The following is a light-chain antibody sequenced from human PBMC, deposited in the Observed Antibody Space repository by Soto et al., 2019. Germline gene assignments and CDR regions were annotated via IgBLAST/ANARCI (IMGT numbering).Light chain of an antibody. J-gene: IGLJ2*01. CDR3: SSYTSSSTLVV. Sequence: QSALTQSASGSGSPGQSITISCTGTSSDVGGYNYVSWYQQHPGKAPKFMIYEVSNRPSGVSNRFSGSKSGNTASLTISGLQAEDEADYYCSSYTSSSTLVVFGGGTKLTVL. CDR1: SSDVGGYNY. V-gene: IGLV2-14*01. CDR2: EVS.